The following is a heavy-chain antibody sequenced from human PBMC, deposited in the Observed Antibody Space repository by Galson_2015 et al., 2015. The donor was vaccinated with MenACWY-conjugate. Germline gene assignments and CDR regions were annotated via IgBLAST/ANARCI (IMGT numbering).Heavy chain of an antibody. V-gene: IGHV3-30-3*01. CDR1: GFTFTSYA. D-gene: IGHD1-7*01. CDR2: VANDEINK. J-gene: IGHJ4*02. Sequence: SLRLSCAASGFTFTSYAMHWVRQAPGKGLEWVGVVANDEINKFYADSVKGRFTISRDNSKRTLFLQMNSLRTEDTAVYYCARGYNNNWDYGAYFDYWGQGTLVTVSS. CDR3: ARGYNNNWDYGAYFDY.